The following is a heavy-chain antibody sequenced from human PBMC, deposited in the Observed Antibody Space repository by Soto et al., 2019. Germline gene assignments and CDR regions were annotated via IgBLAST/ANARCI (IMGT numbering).Heavy chain of an antibody. CDR3: ARGGLFGSGSYHIDY. J-gene: IGHJ4*02. D-gene: IGHD3-10*01. CDR2: MNPNSGNT. V-gene: IGHV1-8*01. Sequence: ASVKVSCKASGYTFTNFDINWLLQATGQGLEWLGWMNPNSGNTGYAQKFQGRVTMTRNTSITTAYMELSSLRSDDTAVYYCARGGLFGSGSYHIDYWGQGTLVTVS. CDR1: GYTFTNFD.